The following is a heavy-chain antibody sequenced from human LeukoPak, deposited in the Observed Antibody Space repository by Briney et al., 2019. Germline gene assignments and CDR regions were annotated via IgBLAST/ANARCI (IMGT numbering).Heavy chain of an antibody. J-gene: IGHJ4*02. D-gene: IGHD3-10*01. CDR1: GFTFSSYW. Sequence: GGSLRLSCAASGFTFSSYWMSWVRQAPGKGLEWVANIREDGSEQFYVASVKGRFIISRDNTKKSLYLQMNSLRAEDTAVYYCASNHNYRFDCWGQGTLVTVSS. CDR2: IREDGSEQ. CDR3: ASNHNYRFDC. V-gene: IGHV3-7*01.